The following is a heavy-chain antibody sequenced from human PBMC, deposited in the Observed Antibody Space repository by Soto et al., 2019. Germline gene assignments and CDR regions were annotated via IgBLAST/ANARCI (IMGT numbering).Heavy chain of an antibody. D-gene: IGHD1-26*01. CDR3: ARDQALAPSFWVY. CDR2: IYYSGST. J-gene: IGHJ4*02. CDR1: GDSIGSGGHY. Sequence: SLPCSVSGDSIGSGGHYWNWIRQHPETGLEWIGYIYYSGSTHYNPSLRSRLRISLDTSKNQFFLRLTSVTAENTARYYCARDQALAPSFWVYLGQGILVTVSS. V-gene: IGHV4-31*03.